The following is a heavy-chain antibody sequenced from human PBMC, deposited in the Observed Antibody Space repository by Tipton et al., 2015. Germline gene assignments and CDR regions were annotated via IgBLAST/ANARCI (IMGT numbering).Heavy chain of an antibody. CDR1: GASISRGSV. Sequence: TLSLTCTVSGASISRGSVWGWIRQPPGKGLEWIVSLYYNDNIYYNPSLQSRVAMSANTSRKQFSLNLTSVTAADTSVYYCVRPANHGFDVWGQGTMVSVSS. J-gene: IGHJ3*01. V-gene: IGHV4-39*01. CDR2: LYYNDNI. CDR3: VRPANHGFDV.